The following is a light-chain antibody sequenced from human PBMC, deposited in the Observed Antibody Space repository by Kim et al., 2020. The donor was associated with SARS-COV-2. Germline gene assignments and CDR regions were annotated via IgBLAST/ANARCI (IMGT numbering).Light chain of an antibody. J-gene: IGLJ3*02. CDR3: QSYDSSLSGSV. V-gene: IGLV1-40*01. CDR1: SSNIGAGYD. Sequence: RVTHSCTGSSSNIGAGYDVHWYQQLPGTAPKLLIYGNSNRPSGVPDRFSGSKSGTSASLAITGLQAEDEADYYCQSYDSSLSGSVFGGGTQLTVL. CDR2: GNS.